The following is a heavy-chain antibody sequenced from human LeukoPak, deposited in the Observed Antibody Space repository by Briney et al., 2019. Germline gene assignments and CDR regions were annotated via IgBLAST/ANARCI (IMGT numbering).Heavy chain of an antibody. CDR2: ISAYNGNT. J-gene: IGHJ4*02. CDR3: ARDRDRVAPHLDY. D-gene: IGHD3-3*01. Sequence: GASVRVSCKASGYTFTGYYIHWVRQAPGQGLEWMGWISAYNGNTNYAQKLQGRVTMTTDTSTSTAYMELRSLRSDDTAVYYCARDRDRVAPHLDYWGQGTLVTVSS. CDR1: GYTFTGYY. V-gene: IGHV1-18*04.